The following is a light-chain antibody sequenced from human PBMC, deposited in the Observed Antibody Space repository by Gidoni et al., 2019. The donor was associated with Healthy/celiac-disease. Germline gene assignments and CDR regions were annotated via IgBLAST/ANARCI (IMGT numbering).Light chain of an antibody. CDR2: YDD. CDR3: AAWDDSLNAWV. CDR1: SSNIGNNA. V-gene: IGLV1-36*01. J-gene: IGLJ3*02. Sequence: QSVLTQPPSVSQAPRQRVTISCSGSSSNIGNNAVNWYQQIPGKAPKLLIYYDDLLPSGVSDRFSGSKSGTSATLSISGLQSEDEADYYCAAWDDSLNAWVFGGGTKLTVL.